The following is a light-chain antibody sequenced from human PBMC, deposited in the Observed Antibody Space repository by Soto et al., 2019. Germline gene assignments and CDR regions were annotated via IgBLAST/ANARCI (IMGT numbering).Light chain of an antibody. Sequence: QSVLTQPPSVSGAQGQRVTISCTGSSSNTGADYDVHWYQHLPGSAPKLLIYDNNIRPSGVPDRFSGSKSGTSASLASTGLQAEDEGDYYCQSYDSSLSNLVVFGGGTKLTVL. V-gene: IGLV1-40*01. CDR1: SSNTGADYD. CDR2: DNN. J-gene: IGLJ2*01. CDR3: QSYDSSLSNLVV.